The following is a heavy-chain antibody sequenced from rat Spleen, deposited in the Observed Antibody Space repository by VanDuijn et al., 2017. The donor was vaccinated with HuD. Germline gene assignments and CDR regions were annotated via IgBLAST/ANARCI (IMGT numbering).Heavy chain of an antibody. V-gene: IGHV5-7*01. D-gene: IGHD1-6*01. CDR3: TRGEMYTTDYYYHYFDY. Sequence: EVQLVESGGGLVQPGRSLKLSCAASGFTFSDYYMAWVRQAPTKGLEWVATISYDGSSTYYRDSVKGRFTISRDNAKSTLYLQMDSLRSEDTATYYCTRGEMYTTDYYYHYFDYWGQGVMVTVSS. CDR1: GFTFSDYY. J-gene: IGHJ2*01. CDR2: ISYDGSST.